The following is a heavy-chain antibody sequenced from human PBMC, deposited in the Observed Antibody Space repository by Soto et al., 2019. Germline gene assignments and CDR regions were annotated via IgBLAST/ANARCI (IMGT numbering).Heavy chain of an antibody. CDR3: ARAPGDYYYMDV. J-gene: IGHJ6*03. CDR1: GFTFSAYS. CDR2: ISSGGGST. Sequence: VQLLESGGGMVQPGGSLRLTCAASGFTFSAYSMTWVRQAPGKGLEWVATISSGGGSTYYADSVKGRFTVSRDNSKSTLYLQMNSLRADDTAVYYCARAPGDYYYMDVWGKGTTVTVSS. V-gene: IGHV3-23*01.